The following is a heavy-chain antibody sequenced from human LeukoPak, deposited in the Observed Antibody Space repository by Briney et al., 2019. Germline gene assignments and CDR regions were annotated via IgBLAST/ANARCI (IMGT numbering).Heavy chain of an antibody. CDR2: ISYDGTKK. Sequence: GGSLRLSCAASGFTFSSYGMHWVRQAPGKGLEWVAVISYDGTKKYYADSVKGRFTISRDNAKNSLYLQMNSLRDEDTAVYYCAREGYARGHGDYYYYFGMDVWGQGTTVTVSS. D-gene: IGHD1-1*01. J-gene: IGHJ6*02. V-gene: IGHV3-30*03. CDR3: AREGYARGHGDYYYYFGMDV. CDR1: GFTFSSYG.